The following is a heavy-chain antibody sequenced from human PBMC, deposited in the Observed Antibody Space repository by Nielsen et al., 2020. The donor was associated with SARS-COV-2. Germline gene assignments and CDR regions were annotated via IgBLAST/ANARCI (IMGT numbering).Heavy chain of an antibody. Sequence: RQAPGKGLEWIGEINHSGSSSYNPSLKSRVTISVDTSKNQFSLKLSSVTAADTAVYYCARNSGWYPNVNKYYYYGMDVWGQGTTVTVSS. V-gene: IGHV4-34*01. D-gene: IGHD6-19*01. J-gene: IGHJ6*02. CDR2: INHSGSS. CDR3: ARNSGWYPNVNKYYYYGMDV.